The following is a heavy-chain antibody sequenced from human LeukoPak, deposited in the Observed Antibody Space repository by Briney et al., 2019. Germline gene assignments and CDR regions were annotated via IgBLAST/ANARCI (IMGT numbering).Heavy chain of an antibody. D-gene: IGHD1-26*01. CDR2: IYYSGST. CDR3: ARGQELPDAFDI. J-gene: IGHJ3*02. CDR1: GGSISSYY. V-gene: IGHV4-59*01. Sequence: SETLSLTCTVSGGSISSYYWSWIRQPPGKGLEWIGYIYYSGSTNYNPSLKSRVTISVDTSKNQFSLKLSSVTAADTAVYYCARGQELPDAFDIWGQGTMVTVSS.